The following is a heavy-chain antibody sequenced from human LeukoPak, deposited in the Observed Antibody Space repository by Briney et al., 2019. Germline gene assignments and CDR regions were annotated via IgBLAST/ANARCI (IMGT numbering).Heavy chain of an antibody. CDR1: GYILTELS. Sequence: GASVKVSCKVSGYILTELSMHWVRQAPGKGLEWMGGFDPEDGETIYAQKFQGRVTMTEDTSTDTAYMELSSLRSEDTAVYYCALLMVRGVIGAFDIWGQGTMVTVSS. CDR2: FDPEDGET. D-gene: IGHD3-10*01. V-gene: IGHV1-24*01. J-gene: IGHJ3*02. CDR3: ALLMVRGVIGAFDI.